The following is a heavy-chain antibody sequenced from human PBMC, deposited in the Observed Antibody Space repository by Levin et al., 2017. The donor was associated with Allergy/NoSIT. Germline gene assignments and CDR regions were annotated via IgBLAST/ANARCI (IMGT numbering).Heavy chain of an antibody. D-gene: IGHD2-2*01. CDR3: ARMYCSSTSCYAGMGLNWFDP. CDR1: GGSISSYY. CDR2: IYYSGST. J-gene: IGHJ5*02. Sequence: GSLRLSCTVSGGSISSYYWSWIRQPPGKGLEWIGYIYYSGSTNYNPSLKSRVTISVDTSKNQFSLKLSSVTAADTAVYYCARMYCSSTSCYAGMGLNWFDPWGQEPWSPSPQ. V-gene: IGHV4-59*01.